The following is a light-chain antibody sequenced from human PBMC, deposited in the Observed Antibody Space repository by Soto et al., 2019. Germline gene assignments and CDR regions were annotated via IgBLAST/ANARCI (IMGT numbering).Light chain of an antibody. CDR1: SNDVGAYNY. CDR3: CSYADRYTVYV. V-gene: IGLV2-11*01. J-gene: IGLJ1*01. Sequence: QSALTQPRSVSGSPGQSVTISCTGTSNDVGAYNYVSWYQQHPGKAPQLIIFDVNKRPSGVPDRFSGSKSGNTASLTISGLQADDETDYYCCSYADRYTVYVFGTGTKLTVL. CDR2: DVN.